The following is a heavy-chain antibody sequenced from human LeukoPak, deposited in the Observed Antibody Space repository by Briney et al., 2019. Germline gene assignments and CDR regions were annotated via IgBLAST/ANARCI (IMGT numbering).Heavy chain of an antibody. Sequence: SETLSLTCAVSGYSISSGDYWGWIRQPPGKGLEWIGSIYHSGSTYYNPSLKSRVTISVDRSKNQFSLKLSSVTAADTAVYYCARGGYYYYYVDVWGKGTTVTVSS. D-gene: IGHD3-16*01. CDR3: ARGGYYYYYVDV. CDR2: IYHSGST. J-gene: IGHJ6*03. V-gene: IGHV4-38-2*01. CDR1: GYSISSGDY.